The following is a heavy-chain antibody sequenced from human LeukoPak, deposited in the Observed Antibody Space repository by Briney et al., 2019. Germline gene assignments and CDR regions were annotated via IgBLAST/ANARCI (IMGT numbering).Heavy chain of an antibody. J-gene: IGHJ4*02. CDR2: INWNGGST. Sequence: GGSLRLSCAASGFTFDDYGMSWVRQAPGKGLEWGSGINWNGGSTGYADSVKGRFTISRDNAKNSLYLQMNSLRAEDTALYHCARVRFGIAVAGTFYSHGNYYFDYWGQGTLVTVSS. CDR1: GFTFDDYG. V-gene: IGHV3-20*01. CDR3: ARVRFGIAVAGTFYSHGNYYFDY. D-gene: IGHD6-19*01.